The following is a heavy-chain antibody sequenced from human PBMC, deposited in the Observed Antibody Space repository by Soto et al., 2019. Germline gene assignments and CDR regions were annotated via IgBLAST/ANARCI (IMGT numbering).Heavy chain of an antibody. V-gene: IGHV4-59*08. CDR1: GGSFSPNY. J-gene: IGHJ6*02. CDR3: SRTVVLVPAARTYYGMDV. CDR2: IYYGGTT. Sequence: PSETLSLTCTVSGGSFSPNYWSWIRQPPGKGLEWVGYIYYGGTTSYNPSLQSRVTISLETSKSQFSLRLTSVTAADTAVYYCSRTVVLVPAARTYYGMDVWGQGTTVT. D-gene: IGHD2-2*01.